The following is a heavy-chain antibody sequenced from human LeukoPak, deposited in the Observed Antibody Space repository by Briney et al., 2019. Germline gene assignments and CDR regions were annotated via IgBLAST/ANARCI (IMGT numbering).Heavy chain of an antibody. D-gene: IGHD5-12*01. J-gene: IGHJ4*02. Sequence: SETLSLTCAVYGGSFSGYYWSWIRQPPGKGLEWIGEINHSGSTNYNPSLKSRVTISVDTSKNQFSLKLSSVTAADTAVYYCARAVTGLRRRTSSFYFDCWGQGTLVTVSS. CDR3: ARAVTGLRRRTSSFYFDC. CDR2: INHSGST. CDR1: GGSFSGYY. V-gene: IGHV4-34*01.